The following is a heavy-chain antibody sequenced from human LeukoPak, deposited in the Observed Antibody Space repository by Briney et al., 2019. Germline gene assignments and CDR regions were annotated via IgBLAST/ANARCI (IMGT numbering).Heavy chain of an antibody. V-gene: IGHV3-20*04. J-gene: IGHJ1*01. CDR2: INWIGHTT. Sequence: RPGGSLRLSCAASGFTFDDYGMTWVRQVPGEGLEWIAEINWIGHTTRYGVSVKARFTIPRHNAENSLYLRINHPRVQHTAFYFCATNPPGRTYLQDWGQGTLVTVSS. CDR3: ATNPPGRTYLQD. CDR1: GFTFDDYG. D-gene: IGHD1-1*01.